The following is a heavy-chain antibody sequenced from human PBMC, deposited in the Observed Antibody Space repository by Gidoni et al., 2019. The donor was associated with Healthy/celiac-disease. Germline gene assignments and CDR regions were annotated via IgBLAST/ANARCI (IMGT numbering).Heavy chain of an antibody. V-gene: IGHV3-30*18. Sequence: QVQLVESGGGGVEPGRSLRRSCEASGSTFSIYCMHWVRQAPGKGLGWVAVISYDVSTKYYADAVKGRFTISRDNSKNTLYLQMNSLRAEDTAVYYCAKDSRRWLQQKGRDLDYWGQGTLVTVSS. D-gene: IGHD5-12*01. J-gene: IGHJ4*02. CDR2: ISYDVSTK. CDR1: GSTFSIYC. CDR3: AKDSRRWLQQKGRDLDY.